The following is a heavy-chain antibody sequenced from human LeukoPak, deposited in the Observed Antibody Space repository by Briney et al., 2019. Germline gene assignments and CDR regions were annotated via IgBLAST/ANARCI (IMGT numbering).Heavy chain of an antibody. CDR3: ASHGSSGHDPLT. D-gene: IGHD5-12*01. J-gene: IGHJ4*02. CDR2: IYYTGSI. Sequence: SETLSLTCAVSGGSISTYYWNWIRRPPGRGLEWIGYIYYTGSISYNPSLKSRVTISLDTSESQFSLRLTSVTAADTAVYYCASHGSSGHDPLTWGQGTLVTVSS. CDR1: GGSISTYY. V-gene: IGHV4-59*08.